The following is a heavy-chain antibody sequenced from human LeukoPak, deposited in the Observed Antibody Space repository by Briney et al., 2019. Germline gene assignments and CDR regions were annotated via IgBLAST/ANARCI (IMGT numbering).Heavy chain of an antibody. V-gene: IGHV1-69*13. CDR2: IIPIFGTA. D-gene: IGHD5-12*01. CDR1: GGTFSSYA. J-gene: IGHJ3*02. CDR3: ARVGGLGGYMIAFDI. Sequence: ASVKVSCKASGGTFSSYAISWVRQAPGQGLEWMGGIIPIFGTANYAQKFQGRVTITADESTSTAYMELSSLRSEDTAVYYCARVGGLGGYMIAFDIWGQGTMVTVSS.